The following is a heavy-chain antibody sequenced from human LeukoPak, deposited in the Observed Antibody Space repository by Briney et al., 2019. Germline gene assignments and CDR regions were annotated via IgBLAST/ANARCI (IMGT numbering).Heavy chain of an antibody. D-gene: IGHD6-13*01. CDR3: ARTTGAAAGHPGDY. CDR2: IYYSGST. J-gene: IGHJ4*02. CDR1: GGSISSGGYY. V-gene: IGHV4-31*03. Sequence: SETLSLTCTVSGGSISSGGYYWSWIRQHPGKGLEWIGYIYYSGSTYYNPSLKSRVTISVDTSKNQFSLKLSSVTAADTAVYYCARTTGAAAGHPGDYWGQGTLVTVSS.